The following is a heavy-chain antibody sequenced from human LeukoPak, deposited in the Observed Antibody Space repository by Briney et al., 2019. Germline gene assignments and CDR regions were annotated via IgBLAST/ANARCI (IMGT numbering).Heavy chain of an antibody. J-gene: IGHJ4*02. D-gene: IGHD1-26*01. CDR1: RFSFSSYG. Sequence: EGSLRLSCAASRFSFSSYGMHWVRQAPGKGLEWVAYLQYDRTNVQYADSVRGRFTISRDNSKNTLYLQMSSLRAEDTAIYYCAKEYTGTFSPFPSYFDNWGQGTLVTVSS. CDR2: LQYDRTNV. CDR3: AKEYTGTFSPFPSYFDN. V-gene: IGHV3-30*02.